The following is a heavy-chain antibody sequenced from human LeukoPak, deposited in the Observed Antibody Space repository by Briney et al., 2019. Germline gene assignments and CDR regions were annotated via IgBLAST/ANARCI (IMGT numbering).Heavy chain of an antibody. CDR3: AKDISRNFVVVPAADY. CDR2: ISGDGGST. Sequence: PGGSLRLSCAASGFTFDDYAMHWVRQPPREILEWVSLISGDGGSTYYADSVKGRFTVSRDNSKNSLYLQMNSLRTEDTALYYCAKDISRNFVVVPAADYWGQGTLVTVSS. D-gene: IGHD2-2*01. CDR1: GFTFDDYA. V-gene: IGHV3-43*02. J-gene: IGHJ4*02.